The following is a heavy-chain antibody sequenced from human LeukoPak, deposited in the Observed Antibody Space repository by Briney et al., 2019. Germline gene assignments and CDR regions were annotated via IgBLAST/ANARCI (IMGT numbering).Heavy chain of an antibody. D-gene: IGHD3-16*01. Sequence: PSETLSLTCAVSSGSIFRSNWWSWVRQPPGKGLEWIGQIFHSGSTSYSPSLKSRVTISVDKSKNQFSLRLTSVTVADTATYYCAREEGGAFYLWGHGTVVTVSS. J-gene: IGHJ3*01. CDR1: SGSIFRSNW. V-gene: IGHV4-4*02. CDR2: IFHSGST. CDR3: AREEGGAFYL.